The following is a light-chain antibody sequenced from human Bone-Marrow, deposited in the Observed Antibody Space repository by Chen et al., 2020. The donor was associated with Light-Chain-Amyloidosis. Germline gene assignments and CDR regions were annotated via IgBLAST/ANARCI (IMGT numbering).Light chain of an antibody. Sequence: SCKLTQSPSVSVSPGQTATIACSGDNLGDKYVCWYQRRPAQSPVLIIFQDNKRPSGVPERFSGSNSATTATLTITETQVMDEAAYYCPAWAISSGAVFGCGTKLTVL. J-gene: IGLJ2*01. V-gene: IGLV3-1*01. CDR3: PAWAISSGAV. CDR1: NLGDKY. CDR2: QDN.